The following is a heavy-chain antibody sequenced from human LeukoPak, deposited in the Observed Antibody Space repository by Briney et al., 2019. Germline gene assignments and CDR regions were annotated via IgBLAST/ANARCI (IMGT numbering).Heavy chain of an antibody. CDR2: ISGSGGST. Sequence: GGSLRLSCAASGFTFSSYAMSWVRQAPGKGLEWVSAISGSGGSTYYADSVKGRFTISRDNSKNTLYLQMNSLRAQDTAVYYCAKFLPTHIVVANYYFDYWGQGTLVTVST. V-gene: IGHV3-23*01. CDR3: AKFLPTHIVVANYYFDY. CDR1: GFTFSSYA. D-gene: IGHD2-21*01. J-gene: IGHJ4*02.